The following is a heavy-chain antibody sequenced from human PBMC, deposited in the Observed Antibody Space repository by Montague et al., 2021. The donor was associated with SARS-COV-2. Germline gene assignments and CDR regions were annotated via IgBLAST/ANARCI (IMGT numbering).Heavy chain of an antibody. J-gene: IGHJ5*02. CDR1: GGSINNSY. CDR3: AREDRLNGFDP. CDR2: IYYRGST. D-gene: IGHD2-21*01. Sequence: SETLSLTCTVSGGSINNSYWSWIRQPPGKGLEWIGYIYYRGSTNYNPSLETQVIISVDAAKNQFSSKMSCVTAADTAVYYCAREDRLNGFDPWGQGTLVIVSS. V-gene: IGHV4-59*12.